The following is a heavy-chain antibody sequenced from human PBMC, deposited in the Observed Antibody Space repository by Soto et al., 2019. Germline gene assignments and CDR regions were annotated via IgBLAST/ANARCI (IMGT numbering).Heavy chain of an antibody. CDR1: GGSISSYY. J-gene: IGHJ4*02. D-gene: IGHD3-16*02. Sequence: PSETLSLTCTVSGGSISSYYWSWIRQPPGKGLEWIGYIYYSGSTNYNPSLKSRVTISVDTSKNQFSLKLSSVTAADTAVYYCARVMITFGGVIVIPGPFDYWGQGTLVTVS. V-gene: IGHV4-59*01. CDR2: IYYSGST. CDR3: ARVMITFGGVIVIPGPFDY.